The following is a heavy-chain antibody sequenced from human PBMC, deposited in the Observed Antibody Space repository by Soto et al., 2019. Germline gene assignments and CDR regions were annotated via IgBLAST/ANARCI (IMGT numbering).Heavy chain of an antibody. J-gene: IGHJ6*02. D-gene: IGHD3-3*01. CDR3: ARVEIMPGVTIFGVVDYGMDV. Sequence: QVQLQESGPGLVKPSQTLSLTCTVSGGSISSGGYYWSWIRQHPGKGLEWIGYIYYSGSTYYNPPLKSRVTIAVDTSKNQFSLKLSSVTAADTAVYYCARVEIMPGVTIFGVVDYGMDVWGQGTTVTVSS. CDR2: IYYSGST. V-gene: IGHV4-31*03. CDR1: GGSISSGGYY.